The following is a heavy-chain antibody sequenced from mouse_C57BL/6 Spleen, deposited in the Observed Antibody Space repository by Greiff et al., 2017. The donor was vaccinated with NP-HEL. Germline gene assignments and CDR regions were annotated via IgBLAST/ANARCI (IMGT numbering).Heavy chain of an antibody. CDR3: ARSDYDGITWFAY. CDR1: GYTFTSYG. CDR2: IYPRSGNT. V-gene: IGHV1-81*01. Sequence: QVQLQQSGAELARPGASVTLSCKASGYTFTSYGLSWVKQRTGQGLEWIGEIYPRSGNTYYNEKFKGKATLTADKSSSTAYMELRSLTSEDSAVYFCARSDYDGITWFAYWGQGTLVTVSA. J-gene: IGHJ3*01. D-gene: IGHD2-4*01.